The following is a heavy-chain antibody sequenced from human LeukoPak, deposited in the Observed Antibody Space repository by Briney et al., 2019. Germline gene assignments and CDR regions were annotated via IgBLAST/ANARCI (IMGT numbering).Heavy chain of an antibody. CDR2: ISWDGGST. V-gene: IGHV3-43*01. J-gene: IGHJ4*02. Sequence: GGSLRLSCAASGFTFDDYTMHWVRQAPGKGLEWVSLISWDGGSTYYADSVKGRFTISRDNSKNSLYLQMNSLRTEDTALYYCAKDLGIAAAGTAPSFDYWGQGTLVAVSS. CDR1: GFTFDDYT. D-gene: IGHD6-13*01. CDR3: AKDLGIAAAGTAPSFDY.